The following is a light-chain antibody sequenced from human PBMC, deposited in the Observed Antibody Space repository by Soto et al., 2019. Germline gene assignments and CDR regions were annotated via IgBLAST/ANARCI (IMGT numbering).Light chain of an antibody. V-gene: IGKV1-5*02. J-gene: IGKJ5*01. CDR3: QQYNNWS. CDR1: QTISSW. CDR2: DAS. Sequence: DIQMTQSPSTLSGSVGDRVTIICRASQTISSWLAWYQQKPGKAPNLLIYDASTLHSGVPSRFSGSGSGTEFTLTISSLQSEDFAVYYCQQYNNWSFGQGTRLEIK.